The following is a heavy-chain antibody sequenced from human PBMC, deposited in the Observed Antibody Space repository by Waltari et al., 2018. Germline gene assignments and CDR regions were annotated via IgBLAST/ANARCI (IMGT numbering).Heavy chain of an antibody. J-gene: IGHJ4*02. CDR3: ASQIRYNSGWIPFDY. Sequence: EVQLVESGGGLVQPGGSLRLSCVGSGFTYRIYWMTWVRQVPGKCLEWVDTIRTDGGVKYDVDSVKGRFTISRDNARNSLFLQMSSLRVEDTAIYYCASQIRYNSGWIPFDYWGQGTLVTVSS. CDR2: IRTDGGVK. D-gene: IGHD6-19*01. V-gene: IGHV3-7*01. CDR1: GFTYRIYW.